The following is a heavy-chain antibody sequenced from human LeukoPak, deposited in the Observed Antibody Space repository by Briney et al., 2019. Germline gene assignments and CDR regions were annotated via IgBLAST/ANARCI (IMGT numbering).Heavy chain of an antibody. CDR1: GGSISSGSHY. Sequence: PSETLSLTCTVSGGSISSGSHYWSWIRQPAGKGLEWIGRIYTSGSTNYNPSLKSRVTISVDTSKNQFSLKLSSVTAADTAVYYCARDATAQLQSGWFDPWGQGTLVTVSS. J-gene: IGHJ5*02. CDR3: ARDATAQLQSGWFDP. CDR2: IYTSGST. D-gene: IGHD5-24*01. V-gene: IGHV4-61*02.